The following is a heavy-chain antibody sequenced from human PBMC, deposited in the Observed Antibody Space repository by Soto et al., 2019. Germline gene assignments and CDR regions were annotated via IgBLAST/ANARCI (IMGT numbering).Heavy chain of an antibody. V-gene: IGHV4-4*07. J-gene: IGHJ6*02. CDR1: GGSISSYY. Sequence: PSETLSLTCTVSGGSISSYYWSWIRQPAGKGLEWIGRIYTSGSTNYNPSLKSRVTMSVDTSKNQFSLKLSSVTAADTAVYYCGSGATYYYGWGRYYYYYYGMDVWGQGTTVTVSS. CDR2: IYTSGST. CDR3: GSGATYYYGWGRYYYYYYGMDV. D-gene: IGHD3-10*01.